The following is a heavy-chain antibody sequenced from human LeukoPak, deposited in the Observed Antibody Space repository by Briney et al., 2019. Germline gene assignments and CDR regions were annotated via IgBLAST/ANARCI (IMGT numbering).Heavy chain of an antibody. Sequence: EASVKVSCKASGYTFTGYYMHWVRQAPGQGLEWMGRINPNGGGINFAQKFQGGVTMTRDTSISTAYMELSSLRSDDTAVYYCARMYSDAFDIWGQGTMVTVSS. D-gene: IGHD2-15*01. J-gene: IGHJ3*02. CDR2: INPNGGGI. CDR3: ARMYSDAFDI. CDR1: GYTFTGYY. V-gene: IGHV1-2*06.